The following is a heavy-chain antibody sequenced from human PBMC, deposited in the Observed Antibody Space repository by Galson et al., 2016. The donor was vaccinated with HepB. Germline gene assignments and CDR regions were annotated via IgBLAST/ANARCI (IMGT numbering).Heavy chain of an antibody. CDR2: ISGSGRTI. Sequence: SLRLSCAASGFTFSDYYMSWIRQAPGKGLEWISYISGSGRTIYYPDSMRGRFTVSRDNAKNSLFLQLNSLGAEDTAVYYCARDGCSTTTCYSEYYYYHVLDFWGKGTPVTVSS. J-gene: IGHJ6*04. CDR1: GFTFSDYY. CDR3: ARDGCSTTTCYSEYYYYHVLDF. D-gene: IGHD2-2*01. V-gene: IGHV3-11*01.